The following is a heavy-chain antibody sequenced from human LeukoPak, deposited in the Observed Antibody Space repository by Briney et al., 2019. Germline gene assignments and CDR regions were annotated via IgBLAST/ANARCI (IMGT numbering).Heavy chain of an antibody. CDR3: ANMDV. CDR2: IYYSGST. CDR1: GGSISSGGYS. Sequence: PSQTLSLTCAVSGGSISSGGYSWSWIRQHPGKGLEWIGYIYYSGSTNYNPSLKSRVTISVDTSKNQFSLKLSSVTAADTAVYYCANMDVWGQGTTVTVSS. J-gene: IGHJ6*02. V-gene: IGHV4-31*11.